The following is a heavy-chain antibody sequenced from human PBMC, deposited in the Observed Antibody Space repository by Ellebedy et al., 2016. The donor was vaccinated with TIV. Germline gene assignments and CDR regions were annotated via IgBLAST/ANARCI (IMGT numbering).Heavy chain of an antibody. D-gene: IGHD4-17*01. V-gene: IGHV3-48*02. CDR3: ARDDGDYPEDAFDI. J-gene: IGHJ3*02. CDR1: GFTFSSYS. Sequence: PGGSLRLSCAASGFTFSSYSMNWVRQAPGKGLEWVSYISSSSSTIYYADSVKGRFTISRDNAKDSLYLQMNSLRDEDTAVYYCARDDGDYPEDAFDIWGQGTMVTVSS. CDR2: ISSSSSTI.